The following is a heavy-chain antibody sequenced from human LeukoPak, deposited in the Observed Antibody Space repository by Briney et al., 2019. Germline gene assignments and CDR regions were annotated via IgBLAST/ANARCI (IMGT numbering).Heavy chain of an antibody. V-gene: IGHV3-7*01. J-gene: IGHJ4*02. CDR1: EFSFSTNW. CDR3: ANSPMILRGHY. CDR2: INPDGSKK. Sequence: GGSLRLSCAASEFSFSTNWMTWVRQAPGKGLEWVANINPDGSKKSYADFVEGRFTISRDNAKNSLYLQMSSLRAEDTAVYYCANSPMILRGHYWGQGTLVTASS. D-gene: IGHD3-16*01.